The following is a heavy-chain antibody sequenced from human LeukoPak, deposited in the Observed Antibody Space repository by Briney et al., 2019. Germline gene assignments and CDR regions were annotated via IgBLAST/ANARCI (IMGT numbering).Heavy chain of an antibody. J-gene: IGHJ4*02. Sequence: GGSLRLSCAASGFTFSDFAMGWVRLAPGKGLEWVSSIEKNAGGAYYADSVKGRFTVSRDNSKDTLYLQMSSLRVEDTALYYCAKQEGALIENWCFDHWGLGTLVTVSS. CDR1: GFTFSDFA. D-gene: IGHD1-26*01. CDR2: IEKNAGGA. CDR3: AKQEGALIENWCFDH. V-gene: IGHV3-23*01.